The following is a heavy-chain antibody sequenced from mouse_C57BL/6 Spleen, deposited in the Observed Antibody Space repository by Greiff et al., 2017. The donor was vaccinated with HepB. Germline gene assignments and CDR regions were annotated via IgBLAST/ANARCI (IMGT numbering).Heavy chain of an antibody. J-gene: IGHJ2*01. CDR1: GYTFTSYW. D-gene: IGHD2-1*01. CDR3: ARSKGNYDFDY. V-gene: IGHV1-64*01. Sequence: VQLQQPGAELVKPGASVKLSCKASGYTFTSYWMHWVKQRPGQGLEWIGMIHPNSGSTNYNEKFKSKATLTVDKSSSTAYMQLSSLTSEDSAVYYCARSKGNYDFDYWGQGTTLTVSS. CDR2: IHPNSGST.